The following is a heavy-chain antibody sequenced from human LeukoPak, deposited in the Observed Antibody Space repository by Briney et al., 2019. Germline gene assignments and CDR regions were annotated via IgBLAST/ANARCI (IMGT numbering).Heavy chain of an antibody. CDR2: MNPNSGNT. V-gene: IGHV1-8*01. D-gene: IGHD6-6*01. J-gene: IGHJ3*02. Sequence: ASVKVSCKASGYTFTSYDINWVRQATGQGLEWMGWMNPNSGNTGYAQKFQGRVTITRNTSISTAYMELSSLRSEDTAVYYCAREVYSSSLGDAFDIWGQGTMVTVSS. CDR3: AREVYSSSLGDAFDI. CDR1: GYTFTSYD.